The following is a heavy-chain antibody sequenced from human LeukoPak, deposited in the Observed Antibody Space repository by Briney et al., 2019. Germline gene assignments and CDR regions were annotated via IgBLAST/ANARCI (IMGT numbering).Heavy chain of an antibody. CDR2: ISAYNGNT. CDR3: VRSEYRRGYEY. Sequence: ASVKVSCKASGYTFTSYGISWVRQAPGQGLEWMGWISAYNGNTNYAQKLQGRVTMTTDTSTSTAYMDLNRLTSDDTAVYYCVRSEYRRGYEYWGQGTLVTVSS. V-gene: IGHV1-18*01. D-gene: IGHD5-12*01. CDR1: GYTFTSYG. J-gene: IGHJ4*02.